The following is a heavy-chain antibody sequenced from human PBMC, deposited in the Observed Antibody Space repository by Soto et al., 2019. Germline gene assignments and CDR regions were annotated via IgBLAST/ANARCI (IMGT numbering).Heavy chain of an antibody. D-gene: IGHD2-21*02. V-gene: IGHV3-73*01. CDR3: TRHVAYCGADCHKFDWFDP. CDR1: GFLFSDSA. Sequence: PGGSLGLSCAASGFLFSDSAMHWVRQASGKGLEWLGRIRSKVNSHATTYAASVRGRFAISRDDSKNTAFLQMNSLKPEDTAVYYCTRHVAYCGADCHKFDWFDPWGQGTLVTVSS. CDR2: IRSKVNSHAT. J-gene: IGHJ5*02.